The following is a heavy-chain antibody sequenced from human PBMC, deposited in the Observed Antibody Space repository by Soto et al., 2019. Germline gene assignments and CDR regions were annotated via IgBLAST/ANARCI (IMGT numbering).Heavy chain of an antibody. CDR2: ISASGGST. CDR1: GFTFSNYV. V-gene: IGHV3-23*01. D-gene: IGHD5-12*01. CDR3: ARGRLGSGYDLDY. Sequence: EVQLLDSGGGLVQPGGSLRRSCAASGFTFSNYVMNWVRQAPGKGLDWVSAISASGGSTYYADSVKGRFTIARDNSTNALYLQMRSLRAEGTAVDYCARGRLGSGYDLDYWGRGTLVTVSS. J-gene: IGHJ4*02.